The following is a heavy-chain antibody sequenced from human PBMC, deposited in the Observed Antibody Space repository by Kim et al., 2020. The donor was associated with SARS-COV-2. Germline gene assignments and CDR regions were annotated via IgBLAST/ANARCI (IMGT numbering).Heavy chain of an antibody. CDR3: ARSIDSSGDYSDACDI. D-gene: IGHD3-22*01. CDR2: ISYSGRT. J-gene: IGHJ3*02. V-gene: IGHV4-31*03. Sequence: SETLSLTCTVPGGSVSSGYHFWSWIRQHPGKCLEWIGYISYSGRTYYNPSLKSRATISLDTSKNQVSLRLSSVTAADTAVYFCARSIDSSGDYSDACDIWGQGTMVTVSS. CDR1: GGSVSSGYHF.